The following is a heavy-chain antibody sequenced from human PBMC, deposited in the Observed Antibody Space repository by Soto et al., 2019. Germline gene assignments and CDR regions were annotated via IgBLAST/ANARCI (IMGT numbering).Heavy chain of an antibody. V-gene: IGHV6-1*01. CDR3: AGTTSHQWYYLDV. D-gene: IGHD1-7*01. CDR2: TYYRSRWYN. CDR1: GDSVSSNSAA. J-gene: IGHJ6*03. Sequence: SHTLSLTCAISGDSVSSNSAAWNWIRLSPSRGPEWLARTYYRSRWYNDYAVSVRSRITVNPDTSKNQFSLQLTSVTPEDTAVYYCAGTTSHQWYYLDVWGKGTTVTVSS.